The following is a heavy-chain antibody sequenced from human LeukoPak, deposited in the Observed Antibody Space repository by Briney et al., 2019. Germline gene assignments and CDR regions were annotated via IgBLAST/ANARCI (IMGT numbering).Heavy chain of an antibody. CDR1: GGSISSYY. V-gene: IGHV4-59*08. J-gene: IGHJ4*02. Sequence: SETLSLTCTVSGGSISSYYWSWIRQPPGKGLEWIGYIYYSGSTNYNPSLKSRVTISVDTSKNQFSLKLSSVTAADTAVYYCARHVSDPSYDYVWGSYGVSDYWGQGTLVTVSS. CDR2: IYYSGST. D-gene: IGHD3-16*01. CDR3: ARHVSDPSYDYVWGSYGVSDY.